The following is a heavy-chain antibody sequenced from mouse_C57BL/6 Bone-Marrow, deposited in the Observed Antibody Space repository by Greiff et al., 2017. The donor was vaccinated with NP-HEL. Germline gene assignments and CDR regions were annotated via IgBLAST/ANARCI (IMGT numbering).Heavy chain of an antibody. D-gene: IGHD2-5*01. CDR2: ISNGGGST. CDR3: ARHEDYSNYGAWFAY. CDR1: GFTFSDYY. V-gene: IGHV5-12*01. J-gene: IGHJ3*01. Sequence: EVKLVESGGGLVQPGGSLKLSCAASGFTFSDYYMYWVRQTPEKRLEWVAYISNGGGSTYYPDTVKGRFTISRDNAKNTLYLQMSRLKSEDTAMYYCARHEDYSNYGAWFAYWGQGTLVTVSA.